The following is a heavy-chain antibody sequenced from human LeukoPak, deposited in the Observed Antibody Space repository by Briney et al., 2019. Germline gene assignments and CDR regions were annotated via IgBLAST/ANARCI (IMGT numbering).Heavy chain of an antibody. D-gene: IGHD2-2*01. CDR1: GYTFTGYY. V-gene: IGHV1-18*04. CDR3: ARGSSNYVWSRGGYYGMDV. J-gene: IGHJ6*02. CDR2: ISAYNGNT. Sequence: ASVKVSCKASGYTFTGYYMHWVRQAPGQGLEWMGWISAYNGNTNYAQKLQGRVTMTTDTSTSTTYMELRSLRSDDTAVYYCARGSSNYVWSRGGYYGMDVWGQGTTVTVSS.